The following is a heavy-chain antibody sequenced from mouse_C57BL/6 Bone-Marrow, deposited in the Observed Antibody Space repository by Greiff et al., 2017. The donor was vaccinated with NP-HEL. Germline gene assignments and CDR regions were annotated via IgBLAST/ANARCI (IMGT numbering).Heavy chain of an antibody. CDR2: IYPGDGDT. CDR3: ARSGGHSNHWYFDV. J-gene: IGHJ1*03. V-gene: IGHV1-82*01. CDR1: GYAFSSSW. Sequence: VQLKESGPELVKPGASVKISCKASGYAFSSSWMNWVKQRPGKGLEWIGRIYPGDGDTNYNGKFKGKATLTADKSSSTAYMPLSSLTSEDSAVYFCARSGGHSNHWYFDVWGTGTTVTVSS. D-gene: IGHD2-5*01.